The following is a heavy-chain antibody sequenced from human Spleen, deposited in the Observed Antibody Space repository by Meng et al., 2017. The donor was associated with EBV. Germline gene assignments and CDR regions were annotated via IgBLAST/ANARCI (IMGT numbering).Heavy chain of an antibody. V-gene: IGHV3-11*01. CDR2: ISGSGRRI. Sequence: EQLVGFGWGWVKPGGPLGLFGAASGFSFSYFYMSGIRQAPGKGLEWVSYISGSGRRIYYADSVKGRFTISRDNAKNSVYLQMNSLRAEDTAVYYCARDPQGPLPDHWGQGTLVTVSS. J-gene: IGHJ4*02. CDR3: ARDPQGPLPDH. CDR1: GFSFSYFY.